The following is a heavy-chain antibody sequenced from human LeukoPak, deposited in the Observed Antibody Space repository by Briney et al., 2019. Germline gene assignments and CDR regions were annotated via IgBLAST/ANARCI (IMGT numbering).Heavy chain of an antibody. V-gene: IGHV1-69*01. D-gene: IGHD1-26*01. Sequence: SVKVSCKASGGTFSSYAISWVRQAPGQGLEWMGGIIPIFGTAHYAQKFQGRVTITADESPSTAYMELSSLRSEDTAVYYCARDKTGIVGATALDYWGQGTLVTVSS. CDR3: ARDKTGIVGATALDY. J-gene: IGHJ4*02. CDR1: GGTFSSYA. CDR2: IIPIFGTA.